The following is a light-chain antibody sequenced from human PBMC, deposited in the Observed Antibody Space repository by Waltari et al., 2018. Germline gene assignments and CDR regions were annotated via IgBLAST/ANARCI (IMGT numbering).Light chain of an antibody. CDR2: KAS. Sequence: DVQMTQSPYTLSASVGDRITITCRARQSINDLLAWYQQKPGKATRLLIQKASDLQSGVPSRFSGSGSGTEFTLTISGLQPDDFATYYCQQCNTYSFNFGPGTTVHIK. V-gene: IGKV1-5*03. CDR1: QSINDL. J-gene: IGKJ3*01. CDR3: QQCNTYSFN.